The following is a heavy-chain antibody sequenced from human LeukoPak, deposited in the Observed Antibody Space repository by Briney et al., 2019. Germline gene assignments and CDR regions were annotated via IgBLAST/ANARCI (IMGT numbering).Heavy chain of an antibody. CDR3: ARLVYCSSTSCRNDY. CDR2: INHSGST. Sequence: SETLSLTCAVYGGSFSGYYWSWLYQPPGKGLEWIGEINHSGSTNYNLSLKSRVTISVDTSKNQFSLKLSSVTAADTAVYYCARLVYCSSTSCRNDYWGQGTLVTVSS. D-gene: IGHD2-2*01. V-gene: IGHV4-34*01. CDR1: GGSFSGYY. J-gene: IGHJ4*02.